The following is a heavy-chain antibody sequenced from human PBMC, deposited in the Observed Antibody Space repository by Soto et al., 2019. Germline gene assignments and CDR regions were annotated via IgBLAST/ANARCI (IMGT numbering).Heavy chain of an antibody. J-gene: IGHJ6*02. D-gene: IGHD1-26*01. V-gene: IGHV1-69*06. CDR1: GGTFSSYA. CDR3: ASYSGSYYIDYYYYGMDV. CDR2: IIPIFGTA. Sequence: SVKVSCKASGGTFSSYAISWVRQAPGQGLEWMGGIIPIFGTANYAQKFRGRVTITADKSTSTAYMELSSLRSEDTAVYYCASYSGSYYIDYYYYGMDVWGQGTTVTVSS.